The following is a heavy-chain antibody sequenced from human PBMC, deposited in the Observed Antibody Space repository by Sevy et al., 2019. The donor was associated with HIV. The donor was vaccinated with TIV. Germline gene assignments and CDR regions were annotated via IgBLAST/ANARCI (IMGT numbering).Heavy chain of an antibody. CDR3: ARAHGSSRWYGWFDP. CDR2: IFYTGST. J-gene: IGHJ5*02. D-gene: IGHD6-13*01. CDR1: GGSISGYY. V-gene: IGHV4-59*01. Sequence: SETLSLTCTVSGGSISGYYWSWIRQPPGKGLEWIGYIFYTGSTNYNLSFKRRVTISVDTSKNQFSLNLTSVTAADTAVYYCARAHGSSRWYGWFDPWGQGTLVTVSS.